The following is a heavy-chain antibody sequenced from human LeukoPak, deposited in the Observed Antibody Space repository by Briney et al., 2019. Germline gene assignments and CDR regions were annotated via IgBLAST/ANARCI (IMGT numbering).Heavy chain of an antibody. V-gene: IGHV3-23*01. CDR1: GFTFSSYA. Sequence: GGSLRLSCAASGFTFSSYAMSWVRQAPVKVLEWVSAISGSGGSTYYADSVKGRFTISRDNSKNTLYLQMNSLRAEDTAVYYCAKDPRGYGPMYTTAPEFDYWGQGTLVTVSS. J-gene: IGHJ4*02. D-gene: IGHD3-10*01. CDR3: AKDPRGYGPMYTTAPEFDY. CDR2: ISGSGGST.